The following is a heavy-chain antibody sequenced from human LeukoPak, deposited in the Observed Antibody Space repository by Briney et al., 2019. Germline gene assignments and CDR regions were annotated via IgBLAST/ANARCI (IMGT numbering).Heavy chain of an antibody. CDR1: GFTFSSYA. D-gene: IGHD5-18*01. J-gene: IGHJ4*02. CDR2: ISGSGGST. CDR3: AKVLRLRGHFDY. V-gene: IGHV3-23*01. Sequence: GGSLRLSCAASGFTFSSYAMSWVRQAPGKGQEWVSAISGSGGSTYYADSVKGRFTISRDNPKNTLYQQMNSLRAEDTAVYYCAKVLRLRGHFDYWGQGTLVTVSS.